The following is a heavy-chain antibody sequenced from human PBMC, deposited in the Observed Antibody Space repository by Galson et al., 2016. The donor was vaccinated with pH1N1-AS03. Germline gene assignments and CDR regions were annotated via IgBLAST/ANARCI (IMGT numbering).Heavy chain of an antibody. J-gene: IGHJ4*02. V-gene: IGHV3-64*01. CDR2: ISGNGFST. CDR3: ARGPVSYSNYCFPPPDY. D-gene: IGHD6-13*01. CDR1: GFTFSSYA. Sequence: SLRLSCAASGFTFSSYAMFWVRQAPGKGLEYVSAISGNGFSTYYASSVKDRFTISRDNSKNTLFLQMGSLRPEDMAVYYCARGPVSYSNYCFPPPDYWGQGTLVTVSS.